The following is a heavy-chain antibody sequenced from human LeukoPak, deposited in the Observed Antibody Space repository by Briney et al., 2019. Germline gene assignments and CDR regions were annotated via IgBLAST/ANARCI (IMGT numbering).Heavy chain of an antibody. D-gene: IGHD2-15*01. CDR1: GYTFTSYG. J-gene: IGHJ5*02. CDR3: ARDLNCSGGSCYLDWFDP. CDR2: ISAYNGNT. Sequence: ASVKVSCKASGYTFTSYGISWVRQAPGQGLEWMGWISAYNGNTNYAQKLQGRVTMTTDTSTSTAYMELRSLRSDDTAVYYCARDLNCSGGSCYLDWFDPWGQGTLVTVSS. V-gene: IGHV1-18*01.